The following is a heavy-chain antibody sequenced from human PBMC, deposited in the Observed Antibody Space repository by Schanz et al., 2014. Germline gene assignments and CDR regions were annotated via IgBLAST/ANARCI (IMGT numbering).Heavy chain of an antibody. CDR2: ISWNSGTI. V-gene: IGHV3-48*01. J-gene: IGHJ4*02. CDR3: ARGGFGELSAFDI. D-gene: IGHD3-10*01. Sequence: EVQLVESGGGLVQPGGSLRLSCAASGFTFSSYSMNWVRQAPGKGLEWVSVISWNSGTIGYADSVKGRFTISRDNSKNTLYLQMNSLRPEDTAVYYCARGGFGELSAFDIWGQGTLVTVSS. CDR1: GFTFSSYS.